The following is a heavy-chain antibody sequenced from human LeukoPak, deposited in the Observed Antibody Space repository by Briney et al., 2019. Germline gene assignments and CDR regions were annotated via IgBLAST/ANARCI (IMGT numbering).Heavy chain of an antibody. CDR3: ARGEITMVRGVIISYYYYMDV. J-gene: IGHJ6*03. D-gene: IGHD3-10*01. CDR1: GYTFTSYG. V-gene: IGHV1-18*01. CDR2: ISAYNGNT. Sequence: ASVKVSCKASGYTFTSYGISWVRQAPGQGLEWMGWISAYNGNTNYAQKLQGRVTMTTDTSTSTAYMELRSLRSDDTAVYYCARGEITMVRGVIISYYYYMDVWGKGTTVTVSS.